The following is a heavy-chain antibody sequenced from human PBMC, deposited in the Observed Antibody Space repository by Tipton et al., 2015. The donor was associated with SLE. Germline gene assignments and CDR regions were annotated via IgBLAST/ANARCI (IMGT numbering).Heavy chain of an antibody. CDR3: ARGRYSSSPDY. V-gene: IGHV1-18*01. J-gene: IGHJ4*02. Sequence: QLVQSGAEVKKPGASVKVSCKASGYTFTSYGISWVRQAPGQGLEWMGWISAYNGNTNYAQKFQGRATMTRDTSTSTVYMELSSLRSEDTAVYYCARGRYSSSPDYWGQGTLVTVSS. CDR2: ISAYNGNT. CDR1: GYTFTSYG. D-gene: IGHD6-6*01.